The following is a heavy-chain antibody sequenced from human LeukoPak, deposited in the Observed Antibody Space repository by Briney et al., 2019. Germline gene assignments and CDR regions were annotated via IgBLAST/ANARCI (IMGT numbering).Heavy chain of an antibody. V-gene: IGHV4-61*01. CDR3: ARVREGGRDGYKGLFDY. J-gene: IGHJ4*02. CDR1: GGSVSSGSYY. Sequence: PSETLSLTCTVSGGSVSSGSYYWSWIQQPPGKGLEWIGYIYYSGSTNYNPSLKSRVTISVDTSKNQFSLKLSSVTAADTAVYYCARVREGGRDGYKGLFDYWGQGTLVTVSS. CDR2: IYYSGST. D-gene: IGHD5-24*01.